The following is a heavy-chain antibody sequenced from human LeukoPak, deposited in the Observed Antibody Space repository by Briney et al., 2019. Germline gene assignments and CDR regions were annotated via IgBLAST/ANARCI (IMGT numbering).Heavy chain of an antibody. V-gene: IGHV4-59*12. CDR2: IYYSGST. CDR3: ARDHHDMPLTFDY. D-gene: IGHD3-9*01. J-gene: IGHJ4*02. CDR1: GGSISSYY. Sequence: SETLSLTCTVSGGSISSYYWSWIRQPPGKGLEWIGYIYYSGSTNYNPSLKSRVTMSVDTSKNQFSLKLSSVTAADTAVYYCARDHHDMPLTFDYWGQGTLVTVSS.